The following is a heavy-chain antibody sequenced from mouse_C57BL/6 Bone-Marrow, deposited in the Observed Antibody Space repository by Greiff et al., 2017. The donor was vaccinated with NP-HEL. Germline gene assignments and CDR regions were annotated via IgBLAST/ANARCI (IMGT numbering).Heavy chain of an antibody. CDR3: ARGTFYYSAMDY. J-gene: IGHJ4*01. CDR2: INYDGSST. Sequence: EVQLVESEGGLVQPGSSMKLSCTASGFTFSDYYMAWVRQVPEKGLEWVANINYDGSSTYYLDSLKSRFIISRDNAKNILYLQMSSLKSADTATYYCARGTFYYSAMDYWGQGTSVTVSS. V-gene: IGHV5-16*01. CDR1: GFTFSDYY.